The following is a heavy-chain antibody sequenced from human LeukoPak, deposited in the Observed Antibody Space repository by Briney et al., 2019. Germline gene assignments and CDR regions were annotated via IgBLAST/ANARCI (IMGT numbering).Heavy chain of an antibody. D-gene: IGHD5-18*01. CDR2: IIPIFGIA. V-gene: IGHV1-69*04. CDR3: ARDTAMAPEDYYYGMDV. Sequence: SVKVSCKASGGTFSSYAISWVRQAPGQGLEWMGRIIPIFGIANYAQKFQGRVTITADKSTSTAYMELSSLRSEDTAVYYCARDTAMAPEDYYYGMDVWGQGTTVTVSS. J-gene: IGHJ6*02. CDR1: GGTFSSYA.